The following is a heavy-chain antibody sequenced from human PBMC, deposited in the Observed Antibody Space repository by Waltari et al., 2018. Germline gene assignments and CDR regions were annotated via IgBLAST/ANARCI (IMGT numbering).Heavy chain of an antibody. CDR3: AKEETYGDYEVDYFDY. CDR1: GFTFSSYG. J-gene: IGHJ4*02. D-gene: IGHD4-17*01. Sequence: QVQLVESGGGVVQPGRSLRLSCAASGFTFSSYGVHGASQAPGKGLEWVAVISYDGINKYYADSVKGRFTISRDNSKNTLYLQMNSLRAEDTAVYYCAKEETYGDYEVDYFDYWGQGTLVTVSS. V-gene: IGHV3-30*18. CDR2: ISYDGINK.